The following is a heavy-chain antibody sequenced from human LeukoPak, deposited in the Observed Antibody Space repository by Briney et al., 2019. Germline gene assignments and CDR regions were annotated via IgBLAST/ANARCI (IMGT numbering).Heavy chain of an antibody. V-gene: IGHV4-39*01. CDR2: IYYSGST. D-gene: IGHD4-23*01. CDR1: GGSISSSSYY. CDR3: ASLDYGGNSAY. Sequence: LSETLSLTCTVSGGSISSSSYYWGWIRQPPGKGLEWIGSIYYSGSTYYNPSLKSRVTISVDTSKNQFSLKLSSVTAADTAVYYCASLDYGGNSAYWGQGTLVTVSS. J-gene: IGHJ4*02.